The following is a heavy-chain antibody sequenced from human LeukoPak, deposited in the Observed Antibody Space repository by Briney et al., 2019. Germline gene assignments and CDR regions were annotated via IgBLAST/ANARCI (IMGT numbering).Heavy chain of an antibody. CDR1: VFTFITYW. D-gene: IGHD1-1*01. V-gene: IGHV3-74*01. Sequence: WGSLTLSCAASVFTFITYWMHWVRQAPGKGLVWLSRINDDGSCTTYADSVKGRFTLSRDNSKNTLFLQMNRLRAEATAVYYCASAFGATTRNSFDYWGQGTLVTVS. CDR3: ASAFGATTRNSFDY. J-gene: IGHJ4*02. CDR2: INDDGSCT.